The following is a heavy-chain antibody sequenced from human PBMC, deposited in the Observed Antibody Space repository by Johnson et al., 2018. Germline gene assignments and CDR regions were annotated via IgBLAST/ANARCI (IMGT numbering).Heavy chain of an antibody. D-gene: IGHD6-19*01. V-gene: IGHV3-23*04. J-gene: IGHJ6*02. Sequence: EVQLVESGGGLVQPGGSLRLSCAASGFTFSSYAMSWVRQAPGKGLQWVSGISGSGDYRYYADSVKGRFTISRDNSKNTMYLQMNSLRAEDTAVYFCAKGPNGYSSGWYFGMDVWGQGTTVTVSS. CDR1: GFTFSSYA. CDR2: ISGSGDYR. CDR3: AKGPNGYSSGWYFGMDV.